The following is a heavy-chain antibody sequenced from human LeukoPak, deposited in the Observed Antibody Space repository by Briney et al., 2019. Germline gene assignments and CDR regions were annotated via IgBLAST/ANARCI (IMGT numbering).Heavy chain of an antibody. Sequence: VASVKVSCKTSGYTFTSYYLHWVRQAPGQGLEWMGWISAYNGNTNYAQKLQGRVTMTTDTSTSTAYMELRSLRSDDTAVYYCARDRQVETRYFDYWGQGTLVTVSS. CDR2: ISAYNGNT. D-gene: IGHD5-24*01. CDR1: GYTFTSYY. CDR3: ARDRQVETRYFDY. V-gene: IGHV1-18*04. J-gene: IGHJ4*02.